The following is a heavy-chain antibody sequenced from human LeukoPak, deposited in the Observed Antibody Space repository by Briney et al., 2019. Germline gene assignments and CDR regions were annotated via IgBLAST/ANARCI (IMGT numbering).Heavy chain of an antibody. Sequence: PGGSLRLSCAASGFTFSSHSMNWVRQTPGKGLEWVSSIGGRSSSFCYADSVKGRFTISRDNAKNSLYLQMNSLRAEDTAVYYCVRESGGTYYEAFDIWGQGTMVTVSS. D-gene: IGHD1-26*01. CDR1: GFTFSSHS. V-gene: IGHV3-21*01. J-gene: IGHJ3*02. CDR3: VRESGGTYYEAFDI. CDR2: IGGRSSSF.